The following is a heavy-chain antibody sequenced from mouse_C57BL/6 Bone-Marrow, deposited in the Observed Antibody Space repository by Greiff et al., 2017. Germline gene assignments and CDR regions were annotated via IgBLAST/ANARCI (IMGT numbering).Heavy chain of an antibody. CDR1: GFSLTSYG. D-gene: IGHD4-1*01. CDR2: IWSDGST. CDR3: ARHIPTGFYAMDY. V-gene: IGHV2-6-1*01. Sequence: VQLQESGPGLVAPSQRLSITCTVSGFSLTSYGVHWVRQPPGKGLEWLVVIWSDGSTTYNSALKSRLSISKDNSKSQVFLKMNSLQTDDTAMYYCARHIPTGFYAMDYWGQGTSVTVSS. J-gene: IGHJ4*01.